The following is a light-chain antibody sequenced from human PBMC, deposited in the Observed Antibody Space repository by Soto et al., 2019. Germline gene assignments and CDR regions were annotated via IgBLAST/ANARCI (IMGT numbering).Light chain of an antibody. J-gene: IGKJ5*01. V-gene: IGKV3-20*01. CDR1: QSFRTY. Sequence: EIVLTQSPATLSLSPGERATLSCRASQSFRTYLVWYQQKPGQAPRLLIYDTSTRATGAPARFSGSGSGTDFTLTISRLEPEDFAVYHCQQYGSSPLITFGQGTRLEN. CDR3: QQYGSSPLIT. CDR2: DTS.